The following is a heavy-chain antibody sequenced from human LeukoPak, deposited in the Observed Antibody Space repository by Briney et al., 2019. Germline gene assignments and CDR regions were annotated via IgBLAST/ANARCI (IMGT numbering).Heavy chain of an antibody. Sequence: KSSETLSLTCAVHGGSFSGYYWSWIRQPPGKGLEWIGEINHSGSTNYNPSLKSRVTISVDTSKNQFSLKLTSVTAADTAVYFCARVFGNYQEAMDVWGQGTTVTVSS. CDR2: INHSGST. D-gene: IGHD3-3*01. CDR3: ARVFGNYQEAMDV. V-gene: IGHV4-34*01. CDR1: GGSFSGYY. J-gene: IGHJ6*02.